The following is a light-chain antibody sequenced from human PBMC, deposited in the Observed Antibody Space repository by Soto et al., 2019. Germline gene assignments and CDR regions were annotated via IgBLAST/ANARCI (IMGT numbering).Light chain of an antibody. CDR3: SSLTTSETWV. Sequence: QAVLTQPASVSGSPGQSITISCTGGSSDVGSYNRVSWYRQYPGKAPQLMIYEVSYRPSGVSNRFSGSKSGNTASLTISGLQVEDEADYFCSSLTTSETWVIGGGTKVTVL. V-gene: IGLV2-14*02. CDR2: EVS. J-gene: IGLJ3*02. CDR1: SSDVGSYNR.